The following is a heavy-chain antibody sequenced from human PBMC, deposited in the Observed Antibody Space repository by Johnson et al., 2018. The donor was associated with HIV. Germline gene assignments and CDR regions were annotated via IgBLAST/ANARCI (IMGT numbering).Heavy chain of an antibody. CDR3: ARDIFYTDTAFDI. J-gene: IGHJ3*02. CDR1: GFTFSNAW. Sequence: VQLVESGGGLVKPGGSLRLSCAASGFTFSNAWMNWVRQAPGKGLEWVSVIYSGGSTYYADSVKGRFTISRDNAKNSLYLQMNSLRAEDTALYYCARDIFYTDTAFDIWGQGTMVTVSS. CDR2: IYSGGST. V-gene: IGHV3-66*01.